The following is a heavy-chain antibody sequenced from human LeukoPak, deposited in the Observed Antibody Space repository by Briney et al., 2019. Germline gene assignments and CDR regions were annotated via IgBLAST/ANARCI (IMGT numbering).Heavy chain of an antibody. V-gene: IGHV3-21*01. J-gene: IGHJ5*02. D-gene: IGHD2-2*01. CDR1: GFTFSSYS. Sequence: GGSLRLSCAASGFTFSSYSMNWVRQAPGKGLEWVSSISSSSSYIYYADSVKGRFTISRDNAKNSLYLQMNSLRAEDTAVYCCARGGTYCSSTSCEEDWFDPWGQGTLVTVSS. CDR3: ARGGTYCSSTSCEEDWFDP. CDR2: ISSSSSYI.